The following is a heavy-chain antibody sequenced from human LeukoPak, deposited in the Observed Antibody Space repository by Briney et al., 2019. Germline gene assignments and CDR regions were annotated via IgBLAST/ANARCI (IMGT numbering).Heavy chain of an antibody. J-gene: IGHJ3*02. CDR3: ARPYSGGWYGAFDI. Sequence: SETLSLTCTVSGGSIRSDYWSWIRQPPGKGLEWIGYIYYSGNTNYNPSLKSRVTISVDTSENQFSLKLSSVTAADTAVYYCARPYSGGWYGAFDIWGQGTMVTVSS. CDR1: GGSIRSDY. D-gene: IGHD6-19*01. V-gene: IGHV4-59*08. CDR2: IYYSGNT.